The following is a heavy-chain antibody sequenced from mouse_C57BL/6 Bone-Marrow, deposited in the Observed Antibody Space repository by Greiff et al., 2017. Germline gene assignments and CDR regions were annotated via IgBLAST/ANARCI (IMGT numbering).Heavy chain of an antibody. CDR2: ISSGSSTI. CDR1: GFTFSDYG. J-gene: IGHJ2*01. D-gene: IGHD1-1*02. CDR3: ASGGYLYFGY. Sequence: EVKVVESGGGLVKPGGSLKLSCAASGFTFSDYGMHWVRQAPEKGLEWVAYISSGSSTIYYADTVKGRFTISRDNPKNTLFLQMTSLRSEDTAVYYCASGGYLYFGYWGQGTTLTVST. V-gene: IGHV5-17*01.